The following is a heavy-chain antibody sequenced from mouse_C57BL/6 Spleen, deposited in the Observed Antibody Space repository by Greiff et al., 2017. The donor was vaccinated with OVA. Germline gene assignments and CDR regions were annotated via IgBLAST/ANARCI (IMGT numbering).Heavy chain of an antibody. V-gene: IGHV14-4*01. CDR3: TTGPFMATGEVDY. J-gene: IGHJ2*01. Sequence: LQQSGAELVRPGASVTLSCTASGFNIKDDYMHWVKQRPEQGLEWIGWIDPENGDTEYASKFQGKATITADTSSNTAYLQLSSLTSEDTAVYYCTTGPFMATGEVDYWGQGTTLTVSS. CDR2: IDPENGDT. CDR1: GFNIKDDY. D-gene: IGHD1-1*01.